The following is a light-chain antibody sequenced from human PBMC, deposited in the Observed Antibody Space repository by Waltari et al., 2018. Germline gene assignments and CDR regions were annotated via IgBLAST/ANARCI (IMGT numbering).Light chain of an antibody. CDR3: AAWDDSLSGLYV. J-gene: IGLJ1*01. Sequence: QSVLNPPHSASGTTGQRVTISRYGSSSKTEMNYAYWCQRPPGTAPSLLSYRKNQRPSGVPARFSVSKSGTSASLSIGGLRSDDEADYYCAAWDDSLSGLYVFGTGTKVTVL. CDR1: SSKTEMNY. CDR2: RKN. V-gene: IGLV1-47*01.